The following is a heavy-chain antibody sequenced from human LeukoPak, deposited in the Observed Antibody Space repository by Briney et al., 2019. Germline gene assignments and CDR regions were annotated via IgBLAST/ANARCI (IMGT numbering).Heavy chain of an antibody. CDR3: ARDRYYYGSGSNPLFDY. Sequence: GGSLRLSCAASGFTFSNYGMHWVRQAPGKGLEWVAYIRYDGSNKYYADSVKGRFTISRDNSKNTLYLQMNSLRAEDTAVYYCARDRYYYGSGSNPLFDYWGQGTLVTVPS. CDR2: IRYDGSNK. J-gene: IGHJ4*02. CDR1: GFTFSNYG. V-gene: IGHV3-30*02. D-gene: IGHD3-10*01.